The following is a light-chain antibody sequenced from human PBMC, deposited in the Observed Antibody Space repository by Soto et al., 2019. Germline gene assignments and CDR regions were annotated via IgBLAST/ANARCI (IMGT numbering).Light chain of an antibody. Sequence: QSPTTQPASVSGPPGQALTISCRGTSSDVGAFNYVSWYQQHPGKAPTLMIYDVSNRPSGVSNRFSGSKSGNTASLTISGLRAEDEADYYCNSYTSNNTYVFGTGTKVT. CDR2: DVS. CDR3: NSYTSNNTYV. J-gene: IGLJ1*01. V-gene: IGLV2-14*03. CDR1: SSDVGAFNY.